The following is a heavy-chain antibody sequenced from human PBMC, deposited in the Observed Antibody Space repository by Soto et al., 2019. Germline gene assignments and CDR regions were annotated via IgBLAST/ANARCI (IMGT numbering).Heavy chain of an antibody. Sequence: EVQLLESGGGLVQPGGSLRLSCIASEFTFTNYAMSWVRQAPGKGLQWVSGISDSGDSTYYADSVKGRFTISRDNSKNTLYLQMNSLRAEDTAVYYCAKSNWLVGDYCHYAMDVWGQGTTVTVSS. J-gene: IGHJ6*02. V-gene: IGHV3-23*01. CDR3: AKSNWLVGDYCHYAMDV. CDR2: ISDSGDST. D-gene: IGHD2-15*01. CDR1: EFTFTNYA.